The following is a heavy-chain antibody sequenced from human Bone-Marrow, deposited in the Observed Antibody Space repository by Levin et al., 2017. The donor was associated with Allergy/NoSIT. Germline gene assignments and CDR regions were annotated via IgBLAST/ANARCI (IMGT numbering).Heavy chain of an antibody. D-gene: IGHD6-19*01. CDR1: GYTFTTYD. Sequence: ASVKVSCEASGYTFTTYDINWVRQAPGQGLEWMGWMNPNSGNTGLAQKFQGRVTMTRNTSISTAYMAVSSLTSEDTAVYYCVRAAVASHYYYGMDVWGQGTTVTVSS. J-gene: IGHJ6*02. CDR2: MNPNSGNT. V-gene: IGHV1-8*01. CDR3: VRAAVASHYYYGMDV.